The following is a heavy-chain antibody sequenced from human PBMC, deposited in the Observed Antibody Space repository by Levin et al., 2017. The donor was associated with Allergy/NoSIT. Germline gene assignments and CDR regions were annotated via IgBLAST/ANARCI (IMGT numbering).Heavy chain of an antibody. V-gene: IGHV4-4*02. CDR3: ARFGETDITMVRGVTAFDI. CDR2: IYHSGST. Sequence: PSETLSLTCAVSGGSISSSNWWSWVRQPPGKGLEWIGEIYHSGSTNYNPSLKSRVTISVDKSKNQFSLKLSSVTAADTAVYYCARFGETDITMVRGVTAFDIWGQGTMVTVSS. CDR1: GGSISSSNW. D-gene: IGHD3-10*01. J-gene: IGHJ3*02.